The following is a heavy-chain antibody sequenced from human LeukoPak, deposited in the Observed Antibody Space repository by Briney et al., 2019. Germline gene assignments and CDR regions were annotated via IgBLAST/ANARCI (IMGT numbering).Heavy chain of an antibody. V-gene: IGHV1-2*02. Sequence: ASVKVSCKASRYTFTGYYMHWVRQAPGQGLEWMGWINPNSGGTNYAQKFQGRVTMTRDTSISTAYMELSRLRSDDTAVYYCARAVWTGTTIPVDYWGQGTLVTVSS. CDR3: ARAVWTGTTIPVDY. CDR1: RYTFTGYY. CDR2: INPNSGGT. J-gene: IGHJ4*02. D-gene: IGHD1-7*01.